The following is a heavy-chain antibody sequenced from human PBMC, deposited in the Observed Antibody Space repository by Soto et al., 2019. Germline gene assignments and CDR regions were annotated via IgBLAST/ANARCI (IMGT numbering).Heavy chain of an antibody. CDR1: GYTFTSYA. CDR3: ARAPGAAIDY. Sequence: ASVKVSCKASGYTFTSYAMHCVRQAPGQGLEWMGWINAGNGNTKFSQKFQGRVTITRDTSASTAYMELSSLRSEDTAVYYCARAPGAAIDYWGQGTLVTVSS. J-gene: IGHJ4*02. V-gene: IGHV1-3*01. CDR2: INAGNGNT.